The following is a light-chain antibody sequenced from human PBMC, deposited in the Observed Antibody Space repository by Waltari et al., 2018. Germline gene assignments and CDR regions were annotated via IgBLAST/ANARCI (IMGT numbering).Light chain of an antibody. Sequence: EIVLTQSPATLSLSPGERATLSCRASQSVSSYLAWYQKKPGQAHRLLIYDASNRATCIPARFSGSGSGTDFTLTISSLDPEDFAVYYCQQRSNWLALTFGGGTKVEIK. CDR3: QQRSNWLALT. CDR2: DAS. J-gene: IGKJ4*01. CDR1: QSVSSY. V-gene: IGKV3-11*01.